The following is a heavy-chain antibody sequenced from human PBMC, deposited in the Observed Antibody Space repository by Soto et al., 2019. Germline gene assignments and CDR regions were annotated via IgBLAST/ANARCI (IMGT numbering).Heavy chain of an antibody. CDR2: IFDTGST. CDR1: RRSISTYY. CDR3: ARAPTGYTSSFGCFDP. Sequence: SQTLPLPGRVSRRSISTYYHRWMRQPPGKGLEWIGYIFDTGSTNYNPSLKMRVTISVDKSTNQVSLNLNSVTAADTAIYYCARAPTGYTSSFGCFDPWGQGTLVTVSS. J-gene: IGHJ5*02. D-gene: IGHD2-2*01. V-gene: IGHV4-59*01.